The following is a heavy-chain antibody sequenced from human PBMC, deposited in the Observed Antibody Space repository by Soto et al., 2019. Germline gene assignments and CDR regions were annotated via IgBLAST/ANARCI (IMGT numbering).Heavy chain of an antibody. CDR2: ISSSSSYI. V-gene: IGHV3-21*01. CDR3: AIVPPMDGGDIDEKDV. CDR1: GFTFSSYS. J-gene: IGHJ6*04. Sequence: PGGSLRLSCAASGFTFSSYSMNWVRQAPGKGLEWVSSISSSSSYIYYADSVKGRFTISRDNAKNSLYLQMNSLRAEDTAVYYCAIVPPMDGGDIDEKDVWRKGTTVTVSS. D-gene: IGHD3-16*01.